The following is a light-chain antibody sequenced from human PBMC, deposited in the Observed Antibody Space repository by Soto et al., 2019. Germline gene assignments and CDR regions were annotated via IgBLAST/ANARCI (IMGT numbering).Light chain of an antibody. CDR2: GAS. J-gene: IGKJ2*01. Sequence: EIVLTQSPCTLSLSLGERATLSCRARQSVSSNYLAWYQQKPGQAPRLLIYGASSRATGIPDRFSGSTSGTDFTLTISRLDPEDFAVYYCQQYGSSPYTFGQGTKLEIK. V-gene: IGKV3-20*01. CDR3: QQYGSSPYT. CDR1: QSVSSNY.